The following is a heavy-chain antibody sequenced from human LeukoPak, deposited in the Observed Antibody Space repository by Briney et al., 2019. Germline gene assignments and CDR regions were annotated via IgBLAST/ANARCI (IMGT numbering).Heavy chain of an antibody. CDR2: IYYSGNT. CDR1: GGSISGHY. Sequence: SETLSLTCIVSGGSISGHYWSWIRRPPGKGLEWIGYIYYSGNTNYNPSLKSRLTISIDTSKNQFSLHLSSVTAADTAVYYCARVLPPGYSDHWGQGTLVTISS. V-gene: IGHV4-59*11. CDR3: ARVLPPGYSDH. D-gene: IGHD2-2*01. J-gene: IGHJ4*02.